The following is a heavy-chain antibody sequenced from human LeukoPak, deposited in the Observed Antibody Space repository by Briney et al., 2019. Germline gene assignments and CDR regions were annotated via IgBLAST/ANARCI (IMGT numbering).Heavy chain of an antibody. V-gene: IGHV4-34*01. CDR2: INHSGST. J-gene: IGHJ6*02. Sequence: SETLSLTCAVYGGSFRGYYWSWIRQPPGKGLEWIGEINHSGSTNYNPSLKSRVTISVDTSKNQFSLKLSSVTAADTAVYYCARGPPRYSSSWDYYYGMDVWGQGTTVTVSS. CDR1: GGSFRGYY. CDR3: ARGPPRYSSSWDYYYGMDV. D-gene: IGHD6-13*01.